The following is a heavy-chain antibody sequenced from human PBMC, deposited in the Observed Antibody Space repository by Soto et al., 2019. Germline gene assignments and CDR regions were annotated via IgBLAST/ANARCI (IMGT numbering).Heavy chain of an antibody. Sequence: QVQRVQSVAEVMKPGASVKVSCKASGYTFTSYDINWVRQATGQGLEWMGWMNTNSGNTGYAQKFHIRVTMTRKTSISTAYMELSSLRDEDTAVYYWARGRSGSLYYFDYWRQGTLVTVSS. V-gene: IGHV1-8*01. J-gene: IGHJ4*02. D-gene: IGHD1-26*01. CDR1: GYTFTSYD. CDR2: MNTNSGNT. CDR3: ARGRSGSLYYFDY.